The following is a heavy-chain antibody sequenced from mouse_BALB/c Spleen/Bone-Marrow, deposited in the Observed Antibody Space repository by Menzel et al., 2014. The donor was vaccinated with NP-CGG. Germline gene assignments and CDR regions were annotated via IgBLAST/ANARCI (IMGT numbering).Heavy chain of an antibody. J-gene: IGHJ4*01. V-gene: IGHV14-3*02. D-gene: IGHD2-10*01. CDR2: IDPANGNT. CDR1: GFNIKDTY. CDR3: ARAYYGNYPYAMDY. Sequence: VQLQQSGAELVKPGASVKLSCTASGFNIKDTYMHWVKQRPEQSLEWIGRIDPANGNTKYDPKFQGKATITADTSSNTAYLQLXXLTSEDTAVYFCARAYYGNYPYAMDYWGQGTSVTVSA.